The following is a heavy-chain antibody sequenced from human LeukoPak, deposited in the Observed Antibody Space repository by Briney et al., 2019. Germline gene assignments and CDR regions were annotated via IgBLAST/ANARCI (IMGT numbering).Heavy chain of an antibody. V-gene: IGHV4-4*02. CDR1: GGSISSTSW. J-gene: IGHJ4*02. CDR2: IYHDVRT. D-gene: IGHD5-18*01. Sequence: SETLSLTCAVSGGSISSTSWWSWVRQSPEKGRGWVGEIYHDVRTNSNRSPKGRVTISMDKSTNQPSLTLNFVTAADKAVYYCARHRAGYTYSDAYWGQGPLAPVSS. CDR3: ARHRAGYTYSDAY.